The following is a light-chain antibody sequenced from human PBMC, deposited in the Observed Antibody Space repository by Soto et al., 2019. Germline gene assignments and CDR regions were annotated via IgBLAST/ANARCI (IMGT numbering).Light chain of an antibody. CDR1: TFNSGCCT. J-gene: IGLJ1*01. CDR3: AAWEDRLNGRV. V-gene: IGLV1-44*01. CDR2: ATS. Sequence: QSVLTQPPSASGTPGQRVTISCSGSTFNSGCCTVNWYQQFPETAPKLLIYATSQRPSGIPDRFSASKSGTSASLVISGLQSEDEADYYCAAWEDRLNGRVFGTGTKVTVL.